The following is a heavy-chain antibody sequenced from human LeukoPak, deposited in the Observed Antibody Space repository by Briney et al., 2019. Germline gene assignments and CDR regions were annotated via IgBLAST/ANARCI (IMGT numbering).Heavy chain of an antibody. CDR1: GVTLSSYW. Sequence: GGSLRLSCAASGVTLSSYWMSWVRQAPGKGLEWVANIKQDGSEKYYVDSVKGRFTISRDNAKNSLYLQMNSLRAEDTAVYYCARDRITDFWSGYYTNYFDYWGQGTLVTVSS. J-gene: IGHJ4*02. CDR2: IKQDGSEK. D-gene: IGHD3-3*01. V-gene: IGHV3-7*01. CDR3: ARDRITDFWSGYYTNYFDY.